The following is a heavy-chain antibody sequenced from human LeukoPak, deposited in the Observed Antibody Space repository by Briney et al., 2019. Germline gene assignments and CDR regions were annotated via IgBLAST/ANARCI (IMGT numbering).Heavy chain of an antibody. Sequence: PSETLSLTCAVSGGSISSSSYYWGWIRQPPGKGLEWIGSIYYSGSTYYNPSLKSRVTISVDTSKTQFSLKLSSVTAADTAVYYCASPYCSSTSCPFDYWGQGTLVTVSS. CDR2: IYYSGST. CDR3: ASPYCSSTSCPFDY. D-gene: IGHD2-2*01. CDR1: GGSISSSSYY. V-gene: IGHV4-39*01. J-gene: IGHJ4*02.